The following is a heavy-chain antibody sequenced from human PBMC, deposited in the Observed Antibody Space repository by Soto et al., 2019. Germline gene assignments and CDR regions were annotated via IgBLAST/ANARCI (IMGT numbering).Heavy chain of an antibody. J-gene: IGHJ4*02. CDR3: ARGAN. V-gene: IGHV4-61*01. CDR1: GGSVSSGSYY. Sequence: SETLSLTCTVSGGSVSSGSYYWSWIRQPPGKGLEWIGYIYYSGSTNYNPALKRRVTISVDTSKNQFSLKLSSVTAADTAVYYCARGANWGQGTLVTVSS. CDR2: IYYSGST.